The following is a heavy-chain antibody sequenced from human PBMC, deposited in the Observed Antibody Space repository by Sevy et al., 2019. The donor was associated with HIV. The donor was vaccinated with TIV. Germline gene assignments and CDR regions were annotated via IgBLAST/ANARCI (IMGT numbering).Heavy chain of an antibody. V-gene: IGHV1-2*06. J-gene: IGHJ6*02. CDR2: INPNSGGI. CDR1: GYTFSGYN. Sequence: ASVQVSCKASGYTFSGYNIHWVRQAPGQGLEWMGPINPNSGGINYEQKFQGRVTMTRDTSISTAYMELNGLGSDDPAVYYGAGVALRGSVEPPERMDVWGQGTTVTVFS. D-gene: IGHD1-1*01. CDR3: AGVALRGSVEPPERMDV.